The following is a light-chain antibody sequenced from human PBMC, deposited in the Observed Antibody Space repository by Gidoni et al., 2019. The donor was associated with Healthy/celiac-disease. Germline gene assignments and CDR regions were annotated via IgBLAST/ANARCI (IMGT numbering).Light chain of an antibody. CDR3: SAWDSSLSAWV. CDR2: RNN. Sequence: QAGLTQPPPVSKGLRQTATLTCTGNSNNVGNQGAAWLQQQQGHPPKLLSYRNNNRPSGISERLSASRSGNTASLTITGLQPEDEADYYCSAWDSSLSAWVFGGGTKLTVL. J-gene: IGLJ3*02. V-gene: IGLV10-54*01. CDR1: SNNVGNQG.